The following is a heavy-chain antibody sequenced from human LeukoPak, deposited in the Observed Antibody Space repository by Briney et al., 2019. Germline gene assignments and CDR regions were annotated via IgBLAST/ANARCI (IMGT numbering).Heavy chain of an antibody. CDR3: ARGVGGSGSYYYVN. V-gene: IGHV3-21*04. J-gene: IGHJ4*02. Sequence: GGSLRLSCAATGFTFSSYAMSWVRQAPGKGLEWVSSISSSSSYIYYADSVKGRFTISRDNAKNSLYLQMNSLRAEDTAVYYCARGVGGSGSYYYVNWGQGTLVTVSS. D-gene: IGHD3-10*01. CDR1: GFTFSSYA. CDR2: ISSSSSYI.